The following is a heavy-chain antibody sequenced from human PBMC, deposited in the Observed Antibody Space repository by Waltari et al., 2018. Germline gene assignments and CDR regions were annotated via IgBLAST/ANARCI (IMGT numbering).Heavy chain of an antibody. J-gene: IGHJ4*02. Sequence: QVQLVQSGAEVKKPGSSVKVSCKASGGTFSRYAISWGRPAPGQGLEWMGGIIPIFGTANYAQKFQGRVTITADESTSTAYMELSSLRSEDTAVYYCARDLVATTLAGRGLFDYWGQGTLVTVSS. V-gene: IGHV1-69*01. CDR2: IIPIFGTA. D-gene: IGHD5-12*01. CDR3: ARDLVATTLAGRGLFDY. CDR1: GGTFSRYA.